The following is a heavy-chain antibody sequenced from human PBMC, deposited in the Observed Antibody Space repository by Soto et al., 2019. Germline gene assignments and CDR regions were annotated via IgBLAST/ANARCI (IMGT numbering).Heavy chain of an antibody. CDR1: GFTFSSYG. D-gene: IGHD3-10*01. V-gene: IGHV3-33*01. CDR2: IWYDGSNK. J-gene: IGHJ6*02. CDR3: ARVLYYGSGSLYRGRYGMDV. Sequence: GGSLRLSCAASGFTFSSYGMHWVRQAPGKGLEWVAVIWYDGSNKYYADSVKGRFTISRDNSKNTLYLQMNSLRAEDTAVYYCARVLYYGSGSLYRGRYGMDVRGQGTTVTSP.